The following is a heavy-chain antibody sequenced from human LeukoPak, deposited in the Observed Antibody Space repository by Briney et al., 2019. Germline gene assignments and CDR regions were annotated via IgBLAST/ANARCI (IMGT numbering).Heavy chain of an antibody. J-gene: IGHJ6*02. CDR2: INPNNGDS. Sequence: ASVKVSCKASGYTFTGYYVHWVRQAPGQGLEWMGRINPNNGDSNFAQKFQGRVTMTRDTSISTAYMELSRLRSDDTAVYYCAREQGNRITGTTGSDMDVWGQGTTVTVSS. D-gene: IGHD1-7*01. V-gene: IGHV1-2*06. CDR1: GYTFTGYY. CDR3: AREQGNRITGTTGSDMDV.